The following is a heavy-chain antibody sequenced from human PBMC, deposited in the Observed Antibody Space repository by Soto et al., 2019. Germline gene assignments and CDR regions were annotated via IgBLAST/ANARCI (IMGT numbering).Heavy chain of an antibody. D-gene: IGHD3-9*01. J-gene: IGHJ4*02. Sequence: PSETLSLTCTVSGNSIISYYCIFIRQPPVKGLEWIGYMYSSGSTNCNPSLKSRVTISVDTSKNQFSLKLSSVTPADTAVYYCARAGSGYSFDNWGQGTLVTVSS. V-gene: IGHV4-59*01. CDR3: ARAGSGYSFDN. CDR2: MYSSGST. CDR1: GNSIISYY.